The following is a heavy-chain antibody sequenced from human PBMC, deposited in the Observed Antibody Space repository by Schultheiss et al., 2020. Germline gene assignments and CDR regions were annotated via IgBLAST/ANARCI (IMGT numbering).Heavy chain of an antibody. J-gene: IGHJ4*02. CDR3: ASPWGPGVDY. Sequence: SETLSLTCAVSGGSITSNNWWSWVRQPPGKGLEWIGEILHSGITNYNPSLKSRATISIDKSKNQFSLKLTSVTAADTAVYYCASPWGPGVDYWGQGTLVTVSS. CDR2: ILHSGIT. V-gene: IGHV4-4*02. D-gene: IGHD3-16*01. CDR1: GGSITSNNW.